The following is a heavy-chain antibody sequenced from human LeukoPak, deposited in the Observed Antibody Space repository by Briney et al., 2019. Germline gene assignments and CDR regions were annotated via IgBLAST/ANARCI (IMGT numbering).Heavy chain of an antibody. V-gene: IGHV3-11*01. Sequence: GGSLRLSCAASGFTFSDYYMSWIRQAPGKGLEWVSYISSSGSTIYYADSVKGRFTISRDNAKNSLYLQMNSLRAEDTAVYYCLLSQLVKSDYFDYWGQGTLVTVSS. CDR1: GFTFSDYY. CDR3: LLSQLVKSDYFDY. CDR2: ISSSGSTI. D-gene: IGHD6-13*01. J-gene: IGHJ4*02.